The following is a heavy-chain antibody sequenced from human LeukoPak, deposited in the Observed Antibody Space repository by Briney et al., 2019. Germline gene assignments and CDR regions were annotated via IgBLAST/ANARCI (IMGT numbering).Heavy chain of an antibody. CDR3: ARGWDYDSGGRPTAYVY. J-gene: IGHJ4*02. CDR2: IIPIFGTA. V-gene: IGHV1-69*06. Sequence: SVKVSCKASGGTFSSYAISWVRQAPGQGLEWMGGIIPIFGTANYAQKFQGRVTITADKSTSTVYMELNSLKSEDTAVYYCARGWDYDSGGRPTAYVYWGQGTLVTVTS. CDR1: GGTFSSYA. D-gene: IGHD3-22*01.